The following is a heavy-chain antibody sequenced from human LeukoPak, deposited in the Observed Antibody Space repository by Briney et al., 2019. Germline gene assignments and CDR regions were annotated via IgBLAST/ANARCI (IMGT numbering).Heavy chain of an antibody. CDR1: GFTFSSYA. V-gene: IGHV3-23*01. CDR2: ISGSGGST. Sequence: GGSLRLSCAASGFTFSSYAMSWVRQAPGKGLEWVSAISGSGGSTYYADSVKGRFTISRDNSKNTLYLQMNSLRAEDTAVYYCAKGDSLYYYGSGSPFYWGQGTLVTVSS. D-gene: IGHD3-10*01. J-gene: IGHJ4*02. CDR3: AKGDSLYYYGSGSPFY.